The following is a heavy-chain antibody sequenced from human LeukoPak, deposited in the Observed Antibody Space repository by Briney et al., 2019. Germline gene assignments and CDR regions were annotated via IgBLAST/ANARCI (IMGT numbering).Heavy chain of an antibody. Sequence: GGSLRLSCAASGFTFDDYAMHWVRQAPGKGLEWVSLISGDGGSTYYGDSVKGRFTISRDNAKNTLYLQMNSLRAEDTAVYYCAGDFGISEVYWGQGTLVTVSS. CDR1: GFTFDDYA. V-gene: IGHV3-43*02. D-gene: IGHD1-20*01. CDR2: ISGDGGST. CDR3: AGDFGISEVY. J-gene: IGHJ4*02.